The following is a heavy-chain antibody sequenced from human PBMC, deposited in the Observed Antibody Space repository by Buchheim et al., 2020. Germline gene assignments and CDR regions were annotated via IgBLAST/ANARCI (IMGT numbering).Heavy chain of an antibody. D-gene: IGHD3-10*01. Sequence: EVQLLESGGGLVQPGESLRFSCVVSGFTFSNYAMNWVRQAPGKGLEWVSGTSGSGDSRDYADSVKGRFTISRDNSKNTVSLPMNSLRAEDTAVYYCAKGYRGPTTYYYNYMDVWGKGT. CDR3: AKGYRGPTTYYYNYMDV. CDR1: GFTFSNYA. CDR2: TSGSGDSR. J-gene: IGHJ6*03. V-gene: IGHV3-23*01.